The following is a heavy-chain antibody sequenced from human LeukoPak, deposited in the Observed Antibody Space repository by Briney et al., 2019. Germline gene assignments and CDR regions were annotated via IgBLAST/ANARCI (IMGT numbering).Heavy chain of an antibody. CDR3: AKGVDDYVWGSYRYT. V-gene: IGHV3-23*01. CDR2: ISGSGGST. J-gene: IGHJ4*02. D-gene: IGHD3-16*02. Sequence: AGGSLRLSCAASGFTFSTYAMSWVRQAPGKGLEWVSAISGSGGSTYYADSVKGRFTISRDNSKNTLYLQMNSLRAEDTAVYYCAKGVDDYVWGSYRYTWGQGTLVTVSS. CDR1: GFTFSTYA.